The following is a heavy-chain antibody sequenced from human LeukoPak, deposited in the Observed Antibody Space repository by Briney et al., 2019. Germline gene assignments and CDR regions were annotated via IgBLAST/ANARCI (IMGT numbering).Heavy chain of an antibody. CDR1: GGSISSGSYY. CDR2: IYTSGST. Sequence: SQTLSLTCTVSGGSISSGSYYWSWIRQPAGKGLEWIGRIYTSGSTNYNPSLRSRVTISVDTSKNQFSLKLSSVTAADTAVYYCARNTYYYGSRAMTDYWGQGTLVTVSS. D-gene: IGHD3-10*01. V-gene: IGHV4-61*02. CDR3: ARNTYYYGSRAMTDY. J-gene: IGHJ4*02.